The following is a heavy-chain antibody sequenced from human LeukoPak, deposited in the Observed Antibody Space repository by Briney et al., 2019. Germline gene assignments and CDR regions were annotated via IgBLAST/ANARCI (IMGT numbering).Heavy chain of an antibody. J-gene: IGHJ4*02. CDR2: VYYSGST. D-gene: IGHD3-16*01. CDR1: GFTFSSYG. CDR3: ARLWAGGLVFDY. Sequence: GSLRLSCAASGFTFSSYGMNWVRQSPGKGLEWIGSVYYSGSTYYNPSLKSRVTTSVDTSKNQFSLKLSSVTAADTAVYYCARLWAGGLVFDYWGQGTLVTVSS. V-gene: IGHV4-39*01.